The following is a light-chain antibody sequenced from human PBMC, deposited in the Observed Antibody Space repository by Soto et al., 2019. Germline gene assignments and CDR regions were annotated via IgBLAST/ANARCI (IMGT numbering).Light chain of an antibody. Sequence: DIVMTQSPLSLPVTPGEPASISCRSSQSLLHRSGYNYLTWYLQKPGQSPQLLIYLASSRASGVPDRFSGSGSGTDFTLKISRVEAGDVGVYYCMQALQTPLTFGGGTKVEI. CDR2: LAS. V-gene: IGKV2-28*01. J-gene: IGKJ4*01. CDR1: QSLLHRSGYNY. CDR3: MQALQTPLT.